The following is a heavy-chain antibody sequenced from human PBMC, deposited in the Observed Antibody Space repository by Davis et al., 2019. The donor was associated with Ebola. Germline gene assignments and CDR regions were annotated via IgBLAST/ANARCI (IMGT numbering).Heavy chain of an antibody. D-gene: IGHD3-10*01. Sequence: ASVKVSCKASGYTFTSYGISWVRQSPGQGFEWMGWISAYNGNTNYAQKLQGRVTMTTDTSTSTVYMELSSLRSEDMAVYYCARDGGITWFDPWGQGTLVTVSS. CDR3: ARDGGITWFDP. CDR2: ISAYNGNT. J-gene: IGHJ5*02. CDR1: GYTFTSYG. V-gene: IGHV1-18*03.